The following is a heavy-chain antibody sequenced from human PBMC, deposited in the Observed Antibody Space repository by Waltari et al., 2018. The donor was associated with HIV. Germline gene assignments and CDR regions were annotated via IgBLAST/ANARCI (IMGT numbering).Heavy chain of an antibody. CDR1: RFTFTNSA. Sequence: EVQLLVSGGELLQRGGYLVVSCAASRFTFTNSAMHRVRQAPGKGLEWVSAISGSGDNTYDADSVKGRFTISRDNSKNTLYLQMNSLRAEDTAVYFCVKEYQYSHSWYSFYGTDVWGQGTTVTVSS. CDR3: VKEYQYSHSWYSFYGTDV. V-gene: IGHV3-23*01. CDR2: ISGSGDNT. J-gene: IGHJ6*02. D-gene: IGHD6-13*01.